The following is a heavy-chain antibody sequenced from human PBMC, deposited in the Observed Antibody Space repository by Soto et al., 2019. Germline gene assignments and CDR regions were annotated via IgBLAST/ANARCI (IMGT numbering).Heavy chain of an antibody. V-gene: IGHV4-31*03. CDR3: ARGYSYGYWYYFDY. D-gene: IGHD5-18*01. CDR1: GGSISSGGYY. CDR2: IYYSGST. J-gene: IGHJ4*02. Sequence: PSETLSLTCTVSGGSISSGGYYWSWIRQHPGKGLEWIGYIYYSGSTYYTPSLKSRVTISVETSKNQFSLKLSSVTAADTAVYYCARGYSYGYWYYFDYWGQGTMVTVSS.